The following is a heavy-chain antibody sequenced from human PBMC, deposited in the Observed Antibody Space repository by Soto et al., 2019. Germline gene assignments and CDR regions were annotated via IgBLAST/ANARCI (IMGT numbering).Heavy chain of an antibody. D-gene: IGHD5-12*01. V-gene: IGHV1-69*06. CDR2: IIPMFGTA. CDR1: GDTFHRHA. J-gene: IGHJ4*02. CDR3: AVIGYDLDY. Sequence: QVPLVQSGAEVKKPGSSVKVSCKGSGDTFHRHALSWVRQAPGQGLEWMGGIIPMFGTANYAQKFHGRVTITADTSTSTAYMELSSLRFEDTAFYYCAVIGYDLDYWGQGTLVAVSS.